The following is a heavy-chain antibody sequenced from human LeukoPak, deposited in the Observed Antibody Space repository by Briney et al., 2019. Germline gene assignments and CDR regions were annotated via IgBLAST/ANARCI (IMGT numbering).Heavy chain of an antibody. V-gene: IGHV1-69*04. Sequence: SVKVSCKASGGTFSSYAISWVRQAPGQGLEWMGRIIPIFGIANYAQKFQGRVTITADKSTSTAYMELSSLRSEDTAVYYCARDTYCGGDCYSYLDYWGQGTLVTVPS. CDR3: ARDTYCGGDCYSYLDY. D-gene: IGHD2-21*02. J-gene: IGHJ4*02. CDR2: IIPIFGIA. CDR1: GGTFSSYA.